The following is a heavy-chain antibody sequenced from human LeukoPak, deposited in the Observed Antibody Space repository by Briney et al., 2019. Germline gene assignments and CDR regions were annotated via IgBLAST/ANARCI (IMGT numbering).Heavy chain of an antibody. CDR1: GYTFTGYY. Sequence: GASVKVSCKASGYTFTGYYIHWVRQAPGQGLEWMGWIDPNSGGTNYAQKFQGRVTMTRDTSISTAYMELSRLTSDDTALYYCARGFDWLEYYFDYWGQGTLVTVSS. J-gene: IGHJ4*02. V-gene: IGHV1-2*02. D-gene: IGHD3-9*01. CDR3: ARGFDWLEYYFDY. CDR2: IDPNSGGT.